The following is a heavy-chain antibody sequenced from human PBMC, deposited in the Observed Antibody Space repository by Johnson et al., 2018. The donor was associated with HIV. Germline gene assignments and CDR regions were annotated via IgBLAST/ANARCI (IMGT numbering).Heavy chain of an antibody. CDR3: ASETRDDGLDF. V-gene: IGHV3-7*05. D-gene: IGHD4-11*01. J-gene: IGHJ3*01. Sequence: VQLVESGGGLVQPGGSLRLSCADSKFTFTNYWMSWVRQAPGKGLEWVANINQDGSEKYYLDSVKGRFTVSRDNPKNSFYLQMNSLRADDTDGYYCASETRDDGLDFWGEGTLVTVS. CDR2: INQDGSEK. CDR1: KFTFTNYW.